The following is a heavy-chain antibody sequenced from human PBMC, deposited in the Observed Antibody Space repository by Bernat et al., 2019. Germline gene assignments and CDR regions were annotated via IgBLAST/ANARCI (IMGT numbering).Heavy chain of an antibody. V-gene: IGHV3-30*03. CDR2: ISYDGSNK. J-gene: IGHJ3*02. CDR3: ATLRFSGWYERDAFDI. D-gene: IGHD6-19*01. CDR1: GFTFSSYG. Sequence: QVQLVESGGGVVQPGRSLRLSCAASGFTFSSYGMHWVRQAPGKGLEWVAVISYDGSNKYYADSVKGRFTISRDNSKNTLYLKMNSLRAEDTAVYYCATLRFSGWYERDAFDIWGQGTMVTVSS.